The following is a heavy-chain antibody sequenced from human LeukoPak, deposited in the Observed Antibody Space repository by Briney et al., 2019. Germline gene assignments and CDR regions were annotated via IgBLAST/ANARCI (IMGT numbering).Heavy chain of an antibody. V-gene: IGHV3-30-3*01. J-gene: IGHJ4*02. Sequence: PGGSLRLSCAASGFTFSSYAMHWVRQAPGKGLEWVAVISYDGSNKYYADSVKGRFTISRDNSKNTLYLQMNSLRAEDTAVYYCARGTLQWFGELLYHHFDYWGQGTLVTVSS. CDR2: ISYDGSNK. D-gene: IGHD3-10*01. CDR1: GFTFSSYA. CDR3: ARGTLQWFGELLYHHFDY.